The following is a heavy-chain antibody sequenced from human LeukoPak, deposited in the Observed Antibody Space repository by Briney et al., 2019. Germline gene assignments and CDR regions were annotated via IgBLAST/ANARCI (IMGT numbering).Heavy chain of an antibody. CDR1: GGSLSNYY. J-gene: IGHJ6*03. CDR3: ARRWNYGRNYYIDV. V-gene: IGHV4-34*01. D-gene: IGHD1-7*01. CDR2: INDSGTI. Sequence: SETLSLTCAVYGGSLSNYYWSWIRQPPGKGLEWIGEINDSGTINYNPSLMSRVTISVDKSKNQFSLKLSSVTAAHTAVYYCARRWNYGRNYYIDVWGKGATVSVSS.